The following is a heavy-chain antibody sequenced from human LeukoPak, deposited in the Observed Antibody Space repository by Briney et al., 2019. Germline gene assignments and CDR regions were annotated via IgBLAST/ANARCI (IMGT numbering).Heavy chain of an antibody. CDR2: INHSGNT. J-gene: IGHJ4*02. D-gene: IGHD3-22*01. V-gene: IGHV4-34*01. CDR1: DVSFSAYY. CDR3: ARGRTYYYDTSDYVPYYFDH. Sequence: SETLSPTCAVYDVSFSAYYWSWIRQPPGKGLEWIGEINHSGNTNYNPSLKSRVTISGDTSKNQFSLKLTSATAADTAVYYCARGRTYYYDTSDYVPYYFDHWGQGTLATVSS.